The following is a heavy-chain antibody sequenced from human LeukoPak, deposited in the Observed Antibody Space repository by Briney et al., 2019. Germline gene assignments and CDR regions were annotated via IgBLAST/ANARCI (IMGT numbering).Heavy chain of an antibody. V-gene: IGHV3-21*01. CDR2: ISSSSSYI. CDR3: TTEPPMDFFVVLPA. J-gene: IGHJ5*02. Sequence: KPGGSLRLSCAASGFTFSSYSMNWVRQAPGKGLEWVSSISSSSSYIYYADSVKGRFTISRDNAKNSLYLQMNSLRAEDTAVYYCTTEPPMDFFVVLPAWGQGTLVTVSS. D-gene: IGHD2-2*01. CDR1: GFTFSSYS.